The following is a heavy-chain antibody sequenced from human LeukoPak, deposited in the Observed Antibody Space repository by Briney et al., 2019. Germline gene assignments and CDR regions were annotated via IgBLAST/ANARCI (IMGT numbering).Heavy chain of an antibody. CDR1: GGSISSGSYY. CDR3: ARGSPLKYCSGGSCLLY. D-gene: IGHD2-15*01. V-gene: IGHV4-61*02. CDR2: IYTSGST. Sequence: SETLSLTCTVSGGSISSGSYYWSWIRQPAGKGLEWVGRIYTSGSTNYNPSLKSRVTISVDTSKNQFSLKLSSVTAADTAVYYCARGSPLKYCSGGSCLLYWGQGTLVTVSS. J-gene: IGHJ4*02.